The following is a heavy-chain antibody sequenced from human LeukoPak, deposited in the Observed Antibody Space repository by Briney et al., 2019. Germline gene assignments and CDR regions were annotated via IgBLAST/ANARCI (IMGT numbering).Heavy chain of an antibody. J-gene: IGHJ4*02. V-gene: IGHV4-39*01. CDR3: ARLVGATRPGY. D-gene: IGHD1-26*01. CDR1: GGSISSSSYY. CDR2: IYYSGST. Sequence: SETLSLTCTLSGGSISSSSYYWGWIRQPPGKGLEWIGSIYYSGSTYYNPSLKSRVTISVDTSKNQFSLKLSSVTAADTAVYYCARLVGATRPGYWGQGTLVTVSS.